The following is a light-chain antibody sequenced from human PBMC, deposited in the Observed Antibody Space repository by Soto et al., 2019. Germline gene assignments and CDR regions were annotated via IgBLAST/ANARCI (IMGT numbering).Light chain of an antibody. Sequence: IQLTQSPSSLSASVGDRVTITCRASQGISSYLAWYQQKPGKAPNLLIYAASTLQSGVPSRFSGSGSGTDFTLTISSLQPEDFATYYCQHLDSYPLTFGGGTKVEI. CDR2: AAS. V-gene: IGKV1-9*01. CDR1: QGISSY. J-gene: IGKJ4*01. CDR3: QHLDSYPLT.